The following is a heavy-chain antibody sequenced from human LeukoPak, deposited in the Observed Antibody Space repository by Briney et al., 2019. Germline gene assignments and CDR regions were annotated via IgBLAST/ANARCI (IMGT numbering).Heavy chain of an antibody. Sequence: SGGCPRLSCAASGFTFSTYDVYWVRQATGKGLEWVSAIGTVGDTHYPGSVKGRFTISRENAKNSVYLQMDSLRAGDTAVYYCARESNDFLTGYYDYWGQGILVTVSS. D-gene: IGHD3-9*01. CDR2: IGTVGDT. J-gene: IGHJ4*02. CDR3: ARESNDFLTGYYDY. CDR1: GFTFSTYD. V-gene: IGHV3-13*01.